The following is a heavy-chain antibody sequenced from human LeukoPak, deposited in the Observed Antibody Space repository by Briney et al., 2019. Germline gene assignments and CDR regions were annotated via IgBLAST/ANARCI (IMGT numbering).Heavy chain of an antibody. Sequence: SETLSLTCTVSGGSISSSSYYWGWIRQPPGKGLEWIGSIYYSGSTYYNPSLKSRVTISVDTSKNQLSLKLSSVTAADTAVYYCARHSILRLGELSSPGALDYWGQGTLVTVSS. CDR2: IYYSGST. V-gene: IGHV4-39*01. CDR1: GGSISSSSYY. J-gene: IGHJ4*02. CDR3: ARHSILRLGELSSPGALDY. D-gene: IGHD3-16*02.